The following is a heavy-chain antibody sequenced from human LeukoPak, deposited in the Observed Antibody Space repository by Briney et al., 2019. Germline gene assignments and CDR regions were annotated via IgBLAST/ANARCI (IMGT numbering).Heavy chain of an antibody. Sequence: PSETLSLTCSVSGGSISNGDYYWSWIRQPPGKGLEWIGYIYYSGITYYNPSLKSRFTISVDTSKNQFSLQLSSVTAADTAVFYCARVIRAEENPTFDIRGQGTMVTVST. CDR2: IYYSGIT. CDR3: ARVIRAEENPTFDI. J-gene: IGHJ3*02. V-gene: IGHV4-30-4*08. CDR1: GGSISNGDYY.